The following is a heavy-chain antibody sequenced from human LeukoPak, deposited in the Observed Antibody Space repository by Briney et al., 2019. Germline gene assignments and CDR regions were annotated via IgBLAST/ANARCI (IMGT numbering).Heavy chain of an antibody. Sequence: GGSLRLSCEGAEFSISDYYMNWIRQAPGKGLEWVSSISSSGNNKLYADSVRGGFTVSRDNANNSMHLEMSSLRADDTAVYYCASRPGYSYALDQWGQGTLVTVSS. CDR2: ISSSGNNK. V-gene: IGHV3-11*01. D-gene: IGHD5-18*01. CDR1: EFSISDYY. CDR3: ASRPGYSYALDQ. J-gene: IGHJ4*02.